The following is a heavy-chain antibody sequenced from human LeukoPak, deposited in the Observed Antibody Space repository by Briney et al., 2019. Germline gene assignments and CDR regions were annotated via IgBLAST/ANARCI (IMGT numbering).Heavy chain of an antibody. D-gene: IGHD3-22*01. V-gene: IGHV3-21*01. J-gene: IGHJ4*02. CDR2: ISSSSSSYI. Sequence: GGSLRLSCAASGVTLSSFAMSWARQAPGKGLEWVSSISSSSSSYIYYADSVKGRFTISRDNAKNSLYLQMNSLRAEDTAVYYCARDASSYYYDSSGYYLVHYFDYWGQGTLVTVSS. CDR1: GVTLSSFA. CDR3: ARDASSYYYDSSGYYLVHYFDY.